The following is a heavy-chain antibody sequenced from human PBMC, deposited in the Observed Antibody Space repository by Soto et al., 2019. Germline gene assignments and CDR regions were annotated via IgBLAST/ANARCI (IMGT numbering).Heavy chain of an antibody. CDR2: LSPAGSST. CDR3: AKYNSGWFLIDY. D-gene: IGHD6-19*01. J-gene: IGHJ4*02. CDR1: GFTFSSYG. V-gene: IGHV3-23*01. Sequence: GGSLILACLTSGFTFSSYGMTWVRQAPGKGLEWVSTLSPAGSSTYYADSVKGRFTISRDTSKNTLYLQMNSLRAEDTAVYYCAKYNSGWFLIDYWGQGTLVTVSS.